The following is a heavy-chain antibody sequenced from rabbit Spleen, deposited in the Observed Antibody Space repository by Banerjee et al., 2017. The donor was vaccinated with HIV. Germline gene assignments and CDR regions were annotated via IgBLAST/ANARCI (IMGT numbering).Heavy chain of an antibody. CDR1: GFDFSSYG. CDR2: IDLVFGST. D-gene: IGHD5-1*01. CDR3: ARDLVAVIGWNFNL. V-gene: IGHV1S47*01. J-gene: IGHJ4*01. Sequence: QEQLVESGGGLVQPGGSLKLSCKASGFDFSSYGVSWVRQAPGKGLEWIGYIDLVFGSTYYATWVNGRFTVSSHNAQNTVDLQMNSLTAADTATYFCARDLVAVIGWNFNLWGPGTLVTVS.